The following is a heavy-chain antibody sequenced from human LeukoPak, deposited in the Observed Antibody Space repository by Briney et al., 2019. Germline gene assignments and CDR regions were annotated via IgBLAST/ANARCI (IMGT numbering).Heavy chain of an antibody. D-gene: IGHD2-2*01. CDR3: AKLGYCSSSTCYEFDRFDP. J-gene: IGHJ5*02. Sequence: GGSLRLSCAASGFTFSDYAMSWVRQAPGKGLEWVSSIINSGGRTYYADSVKGRFTISRDNSKNTLYLQMNSLRAKDTAVYYCAKLGYCSSSTCYEFDRFDPWGQGTLVTVSS. CDR1: GFTFSDYA. CDR2: IINSGGRT. V-gene: IGHV3-23*01.